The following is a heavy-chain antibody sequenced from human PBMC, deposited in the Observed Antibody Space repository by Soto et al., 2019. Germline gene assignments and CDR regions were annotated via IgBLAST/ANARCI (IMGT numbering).Heavy chain of an antibody. J-gene: IGHJ4*02. D-gene: IGHD1-26*01. CDR1: GGTFSSYA. V-gene: IGHV1-69*01. Sequence: QVQLVQSGAEVKKPGSSVKVSCKASGGTFSSYAISWVRQAPGQGLEWMGGIIPIFGTANYAQKFQGRVTITADESKSTAYMGPSSLRSEDTAVYYCARASGEATKAYDFDYWGQGTLVTVSS. CDR3: ARASGEATKAYDFDY. CDR2: IIPIFGTA.